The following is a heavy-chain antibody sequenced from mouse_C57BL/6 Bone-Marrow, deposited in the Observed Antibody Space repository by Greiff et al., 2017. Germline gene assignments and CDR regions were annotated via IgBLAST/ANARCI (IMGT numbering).Heavy chain of an antibody. D-gene: IGHD2-12*01. CDR1: GYTFTSYW. J-gene: IGHJ2*01. Sequence: VQLQQPGAELVRPGSSVKLSCKASGYTFTSYWMHWVKQRPIQGLEWIGNIDPSDSETHYNQKFKDKATLTVDKSSSTAYMQLSSLTSEDSAVYDCARRDYYRGYFDYWGQGTTLTVSS. CDR2: IDPSDSET. CDR3: ARRDYYRGYFDY. V-gene: IGHV1-52*01.